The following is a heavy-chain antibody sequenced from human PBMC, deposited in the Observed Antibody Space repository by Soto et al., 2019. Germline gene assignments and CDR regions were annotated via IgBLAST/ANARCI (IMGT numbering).Heavy chain of an antibody. Sequence: SETLSLTCAVYGGSFSGYYWSWIRQPPGKGLEWIGEINHRGSTNYNPSLKSRVTISVDTSKNQFSRKLSSVTAADTAVYYCARVKVLMDSSGYYYFDYWGQGTLVTVSS. D-gene: IGHD3-22*01. CDR2: INHRGST. CDR3: ARVKVLMDSSGYYYFDY. J-gene: IGHJ4*02. V-gene: IGHV4-34*01. CDR1: GGSFSGYY.